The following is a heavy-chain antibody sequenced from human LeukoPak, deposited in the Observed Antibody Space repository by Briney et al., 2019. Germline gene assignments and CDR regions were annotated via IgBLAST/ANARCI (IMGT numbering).Heavy chain of an antibody. CDR3: ARLVYYYGSGDAFDI. CDR2: IYYSGST. V-gene: IGHV4-59*08. J-gene: IGHJ3*02. D-gene: IGHD3-10*01. Sequence: SETLSLTCTVSGGSISSYYWSWIRQPPGKGLEWIGYIYYSGSTNYNPSLKSRVTISVDTSKNQFSLELSSVTAADTAVYYCARLVYYYGSGDAFDIWGQGTMVTVSS. CDR1: GGSISSYY.